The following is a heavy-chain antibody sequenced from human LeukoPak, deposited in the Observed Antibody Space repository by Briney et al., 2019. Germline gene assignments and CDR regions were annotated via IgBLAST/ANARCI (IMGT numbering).Heavy chain of an antibody. J-gene: IGHJ4*02. D-gene: IGHD3-16*02. CDR1: GYTFTSYG. CDR3: AREDYVWGSYRYFDY. V-gene: IGHV1-18*01. Sequence: ASVKVSCKASGYTFTSYGISWVRQAPGQGLEWMGWISAYNGNTNYAQKLQGRVTMTTDTSTSTAYMELRSLRSDDTAVYYCAREDYVWGSYRYFDYWGQGTLVTVSS. CDR2: ISAYNGNT.